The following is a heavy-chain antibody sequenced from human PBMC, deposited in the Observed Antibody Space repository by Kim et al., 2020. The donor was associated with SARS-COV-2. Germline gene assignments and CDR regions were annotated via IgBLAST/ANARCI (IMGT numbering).Heavy chain of an antibody. D-gene: IGHD3-22*01. CDR3: AKGQALLLRGYYFDY. V-gene: IGHV3-9*01. Sequence: GGSLRLSCAASGFTFDDYAMHWVRQAPGKGLEWVSGISWNSGSIGYADSVKGRFTISRDNAKNSLYLQMNSLRAEDTALYYCAKGQALLLRGYYFDYWGQGTLVTVSS. CDR2: ISWNSGSI. CDR1: GFTFDDYA. J-gene: IGHJ4*02.